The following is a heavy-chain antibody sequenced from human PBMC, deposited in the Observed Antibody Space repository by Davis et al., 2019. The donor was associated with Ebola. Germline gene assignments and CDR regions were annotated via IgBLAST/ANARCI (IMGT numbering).Heavy chain of an antibody. CDR2: INHSGSA. CDR3: ARAGSYRPYYFDD. D-gene: IGHD3-16*02. J-gene: IGHJ4*02. V-gene: IGHV4-34*01. CDR1: GGSFSGYY. Sequence: PGGSLRLSCAVYGGSFSGYYWSWIRQPPGKGLEWIGEINHSGSANYNPSLKSRVTISVDTSKNQFSLKLSSVTAADTAVYYCARAGSYRPYYFDDWGQGTLVTVSS.